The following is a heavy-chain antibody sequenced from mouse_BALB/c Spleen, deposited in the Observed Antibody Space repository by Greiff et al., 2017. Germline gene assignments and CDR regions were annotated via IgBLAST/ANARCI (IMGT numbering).Heavy chain of an antibody. V-gene: IGHV2-9*02. D-gene: IGHD1-1*01. Sequence: QVQLKESGPGLVAPSQSLSITCTVSGFSLTSYGVHWVRQPPGKGLEWLGVIWAGGSTNYNSALMSRLSISKDNSKSQVFLKMNSLQTDDTAMYYCARGGGSSYYAMDYWGQGTSVTVSS. CDR1: GFSLTSYG. CDR3: ARGGGSSYYAMDY. CDR2: IWAGGST. J-gene: IGHJ4*01.